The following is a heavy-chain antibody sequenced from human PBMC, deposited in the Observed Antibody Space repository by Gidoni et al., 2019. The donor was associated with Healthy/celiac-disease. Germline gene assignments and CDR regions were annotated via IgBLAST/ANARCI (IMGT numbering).Heavy chain of an antibody. CDR2: INTNTGNT. CDR1: GYTFTSYA. Sequence: QVQLVQSGSELKKHGASVRVSFMGSGYTFTSYAMNRVRQAPGPGLEWMGWINTNTGNTTYAQGFTGRFVFSLDISVSTAYLQISSLKAEDTAVYYCARGYCSGGSCYSDFDYWGQGTLVTVSS. J-gene: IGHJ4*02. D-gene: IGHD2-15*01. V-gene: IGHV7-4-1*02. CDR3: ARGYCSGGSCYSDFDY.